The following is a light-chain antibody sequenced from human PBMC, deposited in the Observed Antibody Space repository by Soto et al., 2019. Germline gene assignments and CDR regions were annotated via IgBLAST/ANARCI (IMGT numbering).Light chain of an antibody. V-gene: IGKV1-9*01. Sequence: DIQLTQSPSFLSASAGDSVTITCRASQGINIFLAWFQQKPGKAPNLLISAASTLQSGVPSRFSGSGSETEFTLTITSLQPEDSATYYCQQRNSYPRTFGQGTKVDIK. CDR2: AAS. CDR3: QQRNSYPRT. CDR1: QGINIF. J-gene: IGKJ2*01.